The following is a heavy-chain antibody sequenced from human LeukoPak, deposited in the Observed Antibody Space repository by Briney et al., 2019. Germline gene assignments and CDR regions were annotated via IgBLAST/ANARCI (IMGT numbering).Heavy chain of an antibody. Sequence: GGSLRPSCAASGFTSSNYPLGWVRQAPGRGLEWVSAISGGGGDTYYADSVQGRFTISRDDSKNSLSLHMSSLRAEDTAVYYCAKHSSTWFLFDYWGQGALVTVSS. V-gene: IGHV3-23*01. J-gene: IGHJ4*02. CDR1: GFTSSNYP. D-gene: IGHD6-13*01. CDR2: ISGGGGDT. CDR3: AKHSSTWFLFDY.